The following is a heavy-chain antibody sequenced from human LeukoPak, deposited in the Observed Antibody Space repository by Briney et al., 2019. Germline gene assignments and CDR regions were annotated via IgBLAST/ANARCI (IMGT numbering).Heavy chain of an antibody. D-gene: IGHD3-22*01. CDR3: ARDNPDYDDSSGSIGY. CDR2: ISISSRYI. V-gene: IGHV3-21*04. Sequence: GGSLRLSCAASGFTFSSYSMNWVPQAPGKGLEWVSSISISSRYIYYADSVKGRFTISRDQATSSLYLQMSSLRAEDTAVYYCARDNPDYDDSSGSIGYWGQGTLVTVSS. CDR1: GFTFSSYS. J-gene: IGHJ4*02.